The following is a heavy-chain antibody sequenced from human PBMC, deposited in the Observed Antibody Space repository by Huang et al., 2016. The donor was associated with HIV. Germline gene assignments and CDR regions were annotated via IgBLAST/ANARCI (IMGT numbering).Heavy chain of an antibody. D-gene: IGHD5-12*01. V-gene: IGHV4-59*01. CDR2: IYYSGST. J-gene: IGHJ3*02. CDR1: GGSISSYY. CDR3: ARGSSPWLQEAFDI. Sequence: QVQLQESGPGLVKPSETLSLTCTVSGGSISSYYWSWLRQPPGKGLECIGYIYYSGSTNYSPSPKSRVTISVDTSKTQFSLKLRSVTAADTAVYYCARGSSPWLQEAFDIWGQGTMVTVSS.